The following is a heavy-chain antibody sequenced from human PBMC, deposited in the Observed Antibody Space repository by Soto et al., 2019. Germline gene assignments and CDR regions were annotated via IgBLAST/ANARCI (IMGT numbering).Heavy chain of an antibody. V-gene: IGHV1-69*13. Sequence: ASVKVSCKASGGTFSSYAISWVRQAPGQGLEWMGGIIPIFGTANYAQKFQGRVTITADESTSTAYMELSSLRSEDTAVYYCARSNNWNDYYYGMDVWGQGTTVTVSS. CDR3: ARSNNWNDYYYGMDV. D-gene: IGHD1-1*01. CDR1: GGTFSSYA. J-gene: IGHJ6*02. CDR2: IIPIFGTA.